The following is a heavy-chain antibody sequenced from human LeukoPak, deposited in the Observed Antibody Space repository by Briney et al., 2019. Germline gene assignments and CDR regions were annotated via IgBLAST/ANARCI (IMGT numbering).Heavy chain of an antibody. V-gene: IGHV3-21*01. Sequence: KPGGSLRLSCAASGFTFSSYSMNWVRQAPGKGLEWVSSIRSSSSYIYYADSVKGRFTISRDNAKNSLYLQMNSLRAEDTAVYYCARDRYPRLIYDSSCYFDYWGQGTLVSVSS. D-gene: IGHD3-22*01. CDR3: ARDRYPRLIYDSSCYFDY. CDR1: GFTFSSYS. CDR2: IRSSSSYI. J-gene: IGHJ4*02.